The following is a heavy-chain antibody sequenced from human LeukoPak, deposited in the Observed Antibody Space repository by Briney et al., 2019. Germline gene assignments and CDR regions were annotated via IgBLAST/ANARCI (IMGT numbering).Heavy chain of an antibody. D-gene: IGHD3-22*01. Sequence: ASVKVSCKASGYTFTGYYMHWVRQAPGQGLEWMGWINPNSGGTNYAQKFQGRVTMTRDTSISTAYMELSRLRSDDTAVYYCARDFYYDSSGYYLYYYYMDVWGKGTTVTISS. V-gene: IGHV1-2*02. J-gene: IGHJ6*03. CDR1: GYTFTGYY. CDR3: ARDFYYDSSGYYLYYYYMDV. CDR2: INPNSGGT.